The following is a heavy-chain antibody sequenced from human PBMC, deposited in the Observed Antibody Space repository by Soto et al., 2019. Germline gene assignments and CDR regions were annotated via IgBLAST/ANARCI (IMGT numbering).Heavy chain of an antibody. CDR3: TTTPLVLLWFGSDAFDI. D-gene: IGHD3-10*01. CDR1: GFTFSNAW. J-gene: IGHJ3*02. V-gene: IGHV3-15*01. Sequence: EVQLVESGGGLVKPGGSLRLSCAASGFTFSNAWMSWVRQAPGKGLEWVGHIKSKTDGGTTDYAAPVKGRFTISREDSKNTLYLQMNSLKTEDTAVYYCTTTPLVLLWFGSDAFDIWGQGTMVTVSS. CDR2: IKSKTDGGTT.